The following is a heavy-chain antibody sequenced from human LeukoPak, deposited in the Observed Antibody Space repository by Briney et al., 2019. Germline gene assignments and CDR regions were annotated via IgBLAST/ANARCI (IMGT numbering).Heavy chain of an antibody. CDR1: GFTFRSYW. CDR3: AIDTVAGTGTFDY. Sequence: GTSLRLSCAASGFTFRSYWMSWVRQAPGKGLEWVANINQDERDRYYVDSVKGRFTISRDNAKNSVYLQMNSLRAEDTAVYYCAIDTVAGTGTFDYWGQGTLVTVSS. CDR2: INQDERDR. J-gene: IGHJ4*02. V-gene: IGHV3-7*01. D-gene: IGHD6-19*01.